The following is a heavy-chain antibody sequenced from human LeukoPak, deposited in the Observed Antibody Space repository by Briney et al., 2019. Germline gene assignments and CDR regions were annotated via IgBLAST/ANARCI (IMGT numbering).Heavy chain of an antibody. V-gene: IGHV3-53*01. CDR3: ARYCSSTSCYSAAGLYAFDI. Sequence: GGSLRLSCAASGFTVSSNYMSWVRQAPGKGLEWVSVIYSGGSTYYADSVKGRFTISRDNSKNTLYLQMNSLRAGDTAVYYCARYCSSTSCYSAAGLYAFDIWGQGTMVTVSS. J-gene: IGHJ3*02. CDR2: IYSGGST. D-gene: IGHD2-2*01. CDR1: GFTVSSNY.